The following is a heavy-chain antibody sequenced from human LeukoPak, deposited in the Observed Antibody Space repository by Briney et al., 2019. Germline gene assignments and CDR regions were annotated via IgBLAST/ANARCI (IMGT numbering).Heavy chain of an antibody. V-gene: IGHV3-30*04. CDR3: ASPGPLLWFGELGGAFDI. Sequence: YPGGSLRLSCAASGFTFSSYAMHWVRQAPGKGQEWVAVISYDGSNKYYADSVKGRFTISRDNSKNTLYLQMNSLRAEDTAVYYCASPGPLLWFGELGGAFDIWGQGTMVTVSS. CDR1: GFTFSSYA. J-gene: IGHJ3*02. D-gene: IGHD3-10*01. CDR2: ISYDGSNK.